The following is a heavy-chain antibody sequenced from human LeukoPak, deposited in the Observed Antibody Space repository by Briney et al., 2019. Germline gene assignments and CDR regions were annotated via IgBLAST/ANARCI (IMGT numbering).Heavy chain of an antibody. D-gene: IGHD3-22*01. CDR3: ARARKGTYYDSSGYYSAHNYYMDV. Sequence: PGGSLRLSCAASGFTFTTYWMSWVRQAPGKGLEWVANIKEDGSEKYYVDSLKGRFTISRDNARKTLYLQMKSLRAEDTAVYYCARARKGTYYDSSGYYSAHNYYMDVWGKGTTVTISS. J-gene: IGHJ6*03. CDR1: GFTFTTYW. CDR2: IKEDGSEK. V-gene: IGHV3-7*01.